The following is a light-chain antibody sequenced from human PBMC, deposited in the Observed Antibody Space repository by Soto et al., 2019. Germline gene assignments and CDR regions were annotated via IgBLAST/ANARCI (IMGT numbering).Light chain of an antibody. CDR2: GNS. CDR3: QSYDSSLSGVV. Sequence: QAVVTQPPSVSGAPGQRVTISCTGSSSNIGAGYDVHWYQQLPGTAPRLLIYGNSNRPSGVPDRFSGSKSGTSASLAITGRQHADEADYYCQSYDSSLSGVVFGGGTKLTVL. CDR1: SSNIGAGYD. J-gene: IGLJ2*01. V-gene: IGLV1-40*01.